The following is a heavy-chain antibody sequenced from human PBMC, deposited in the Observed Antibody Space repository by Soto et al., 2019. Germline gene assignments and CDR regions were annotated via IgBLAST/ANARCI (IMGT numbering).Heavy chain of an antibody. CDR2: ISYDGSNK. V-gene: IGHV3-30-3*01. J-gene: IGHJ4*02. Sequence: QVQLVESGGGVVQPGRSLRLSCAASGFTFSSYAMHWVRQAPVKGLEWVAVISYDGSNKYYADSVKGPFTISRDNSKNTLYLQMTSLRAEDKAVYYCASPSGTYCGGDCASRYWGQGTLVTVSS. CDR3: ASPSGTYCGGDCASRY. CDR1: GFTFSSYA. D-gene: IGHD2-21*02.